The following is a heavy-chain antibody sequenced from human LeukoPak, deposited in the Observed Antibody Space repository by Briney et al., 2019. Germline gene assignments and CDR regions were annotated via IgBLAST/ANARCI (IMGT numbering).Heavy chain of an antibody. Sequence: SETLSLTCIVPGGPISSSSYYWAWIRQSPGKGLEWIGTFSSGGSAYYNPSLTSRVSISKDTSDNQFSLRLYSVTAADTAVYYCARKQTGTMYDVWGQGTQITVSS. CDR1: GGPISSSSYY. CDR3: ARKQTGTMYDV. D-gene: IGHD1-7*01. CDR2: FSSGGSA. J-gene: IGHJ4*02. V-gene: IGHV4-39*07.